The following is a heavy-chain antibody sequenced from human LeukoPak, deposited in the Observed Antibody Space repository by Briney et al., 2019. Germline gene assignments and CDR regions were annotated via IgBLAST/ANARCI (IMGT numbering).Heavy chain of an antibody. CDR3: ARVGRYSSSSGDY. CDR1: GFTFSDYY. CDR2: ISSSGSSI. V-gene: IGHV3-11*04. D-gene: IGHD6-6*01. Sequence: GGSLRLSCAASGFTFSDYYMSWIRQAPGKGLKWVSYISSSGSSIYSADSVKGRFTISRDNAKNSLYLQMNSLRAEDTAVYYCARVGRYSSSSGDYWGQGTLVTVSS. J-gene: IGHJ4*02.